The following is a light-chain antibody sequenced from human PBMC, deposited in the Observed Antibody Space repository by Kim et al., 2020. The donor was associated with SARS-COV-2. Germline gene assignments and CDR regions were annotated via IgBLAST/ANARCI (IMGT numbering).Light chain of an antibody. Sequence: SVGDRVTITCRASQSISTWLAWYQQKPGKAPKLLIYDASNLESGVPSRFSGSGSGTEFTLTISSLQPDDFATYYCQQYDSYSVWTFGQGTRVDIK. V-gene: IGKV1-5*01. J-gene: IGKJ1*01. CDR2: DAS. CDR1: QSISTW. CDR3: QQYDSYSVWT.